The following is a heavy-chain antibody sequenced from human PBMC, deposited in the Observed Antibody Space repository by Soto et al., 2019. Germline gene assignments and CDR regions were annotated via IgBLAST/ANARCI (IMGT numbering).Heavy chain of an antibody. Sequence: RASGYTFTNHGNSWVRQAPGQGLEWMGWVSGYNDKTKSAQKFQGRVTMTTDTSTSTPYMELRSLRSDDTAVYYCPRDFYPVAYFFDYWGQGTLVTVSS. CDR3: PRDFYPVAYFFDY. CDR1: GYTFTNHG. J-gene: IGHJ4*02. D-gene: IGHD2-21*01. CDR2: VSGYNDKT. V-gene: IGHV1-18*04.